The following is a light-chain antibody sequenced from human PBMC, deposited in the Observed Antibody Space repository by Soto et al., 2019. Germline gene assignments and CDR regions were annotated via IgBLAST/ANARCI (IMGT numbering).Light chain of an antibody. Sequence: DIQLTQSPSFLSASVGDRVTITCRVSQGISSYLAWYQRKPGKAPKLLIYGASTLQSGVPSRFSGSGSGTEFTLTISSLQPEDFATYYCQQYNSYSYTFGQGTKVDIK. J-gene: IGKJ2*01. V-gene: IGKV1-9*01. CDR1: QGISSY. CDR2: GAS. CDR3: QQYNSYSYT.